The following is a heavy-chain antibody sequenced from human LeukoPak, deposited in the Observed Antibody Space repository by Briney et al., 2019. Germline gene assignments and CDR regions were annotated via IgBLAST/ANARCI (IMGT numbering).Heavy chain of an antibody. CDR3: ARGGITIFGVVTDLRFDP. CDR2: INPNSGGT. CDR1: GYTFTDYY. D-gene: IGHD3-3*01. J-gene: IGHJ5*02. Sequence: ASVKVSCKASGYTFTDYYIHWVRQAPGQGLEWMGWINPNSGGTKYAQKFQGRVTMTRDTSISTAYMELSRLRSDDTAVYYCARGGITIFGVVTDLRFDPWGQGTLVTVSS. V-gene: IGHV1-2*02.